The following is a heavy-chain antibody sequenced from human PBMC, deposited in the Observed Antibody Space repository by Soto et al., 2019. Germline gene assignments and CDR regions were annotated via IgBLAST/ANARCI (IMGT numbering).Heavy chain of an antibody. D-gene: IGHD6-19*01. J-gene: IGHJ3*02. CDR1: GFTFDDYA. CDR2: ISWNSGSI. V-gene: IGHV3-9*01. CDR3: AKDRGIAVAGNAAFDI. Sequence: TGGSLRLSCAASGFTFDDYAMHWVRQAPGKGLEWVSGISWNSGSIGYADSVKGRFTISRDNAKNSLYLQMNSLRAEDTALYYCAKDRGIAVAGNAAFDIWGQGTMVTVSS.